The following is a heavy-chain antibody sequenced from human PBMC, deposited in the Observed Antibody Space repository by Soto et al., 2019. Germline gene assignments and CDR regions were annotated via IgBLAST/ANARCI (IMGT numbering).Heavy chain of an antibody. CDR2: INQDGNED. CDR1: VFTFSSYW. J-gene: IGHJ4*02. Sequence: GGSXRLSCAASVFTFSSYWSNLVRHAPGKGLEWVANINQDGNEDNLLDSVKGRFTISRDKAKNSLFLKMNSLRVDDKAVYYCATTGDGKHDLIDYWGQGALVTV. V-gene: IGHV3-7*01. D-gene: IGHD1-1*01. CDR3: ATTGDGKHDLIDY.